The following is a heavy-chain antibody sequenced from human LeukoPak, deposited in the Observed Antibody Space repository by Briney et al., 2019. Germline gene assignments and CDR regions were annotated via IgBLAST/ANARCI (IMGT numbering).Heavy chain of an antibody. Sequence: SETLSLTCAVSGYPISSGYYWGWIRPPPGKGLEWIGSIYHSGSTYYNPSLKRRVTISVDTSKNQFSLKLSSVTAADTAVYYCARVPTHGAFDIWGQGTMVTVSS. CDR3: ARVPTHGAFDI. CDR2: IYHSGST. V-gene: IGHV4-38-2*01. J-gene: IGHJ3*02. CDR1: GYPISSGYY.